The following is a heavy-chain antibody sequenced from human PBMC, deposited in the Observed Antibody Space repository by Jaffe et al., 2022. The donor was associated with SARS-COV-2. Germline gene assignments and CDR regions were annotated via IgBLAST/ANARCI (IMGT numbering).Heavy chain of an antibody. D-gene: IGHD2-2*01. J-gene: IGHJ4*02. Sequence: EVQLVESGGGLVQPGRSLRLSCAASGFTFDDYAMHWVRQAPGKGLEWVSGISWNSGSIGYADSVKGRFTISRDNAKNSLYLQMNSLRAEDTALYYCAKDFSSTSGPFDYWGQGTLVTVSS. V-gene: IGHV3-9*01. CDR1: GFTFDDYA. CDR3: AKDFSSTSGPFDY. CDR2: ISWNSGSI.